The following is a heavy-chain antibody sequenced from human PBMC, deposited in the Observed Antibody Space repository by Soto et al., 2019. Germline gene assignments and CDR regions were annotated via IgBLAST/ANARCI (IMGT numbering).Heavy chain of an antibody. V-gene: IGHV3-53*04. CDR1: GFTVSSNY. CDR3: ASLAAFWSGYSYYFDY. CDR2: IYSGGST. Sequence: GGSLRLSCAASGFTVSSNYMSWVRQAPGKGLEWVSVIYSGGSTYYADSVKGRFTISRHNSKNTLYLQMNSLRAEDTAVYYCASLAAFWSGYSYYFDYWGQGTLVTVSS. J-gene: IGHJ4*02. D-gene: IGHD3-3*01.